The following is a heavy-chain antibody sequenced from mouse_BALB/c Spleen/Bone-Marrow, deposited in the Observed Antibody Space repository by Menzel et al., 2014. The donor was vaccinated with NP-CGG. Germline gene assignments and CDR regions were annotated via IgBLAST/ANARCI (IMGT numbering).Heavy chain of an antibody. CDR1: GFSLTGYG. D-gene: IGHD2-4*01. CDR3: ARDSFLITRALDY. V-gene: IGHV2-6-7*01. J-gene: IGHJ4*01. Sequence: QVQLQQSGPGLVAPSQSLSITCTVSGFSLTGYGVSWVRQSPGKGLEWLGMIWGDGSTDYNSALKSRLSISKDNSKSQVFLKMNSLQTDGTARYYCARDSFLITRALDYWGQGTSVTVSS. CDR2: IWGDGST.